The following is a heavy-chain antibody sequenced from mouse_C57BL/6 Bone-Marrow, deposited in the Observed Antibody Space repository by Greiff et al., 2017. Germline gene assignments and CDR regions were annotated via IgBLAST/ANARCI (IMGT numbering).Heavy chain of an antibody. CDR1: GYTFTDYY. CDR3: SRGGYYYGSSPFAY. D-gene: IGHD1-1*01. J-gene: IGHJ3*01. V-gene: IGHV1-76*01. Sequence: QVQLQQSGAELVRPGASVKLSCKASGYTFTDYYINWVKQRPGQGLEWIARIYPGSGNTYYNEKFKGKATLTAEKSSSTAYMQLSSLTSEDSAVYSCSRGGYYYGSSPFAYWGQGTLVTVSA. CDR2: IYPGSGNT.